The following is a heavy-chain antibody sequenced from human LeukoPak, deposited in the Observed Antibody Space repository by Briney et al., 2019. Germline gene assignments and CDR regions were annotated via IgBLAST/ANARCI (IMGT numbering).Heavy chain of an antibody. V-gene: IGHV1-8*01. J-gene: IGHJ4*02. CDR1: GYTFTSYD. D-gene: IGHD2-2*01. CDR3: ARGKEYCSSTSCPPDDY. CDR2: MNPNSGNT. Sequence: GASVKVSCKASGYTFTSYDINWVRQATGQGLEWMGWMNPNSGNTGYAQKFQGRVTMTRNTSVSTAYMELSSLRSEDTAVYYCARGKEYCSSTSCPPDDYWGQGTLSPSPQ.